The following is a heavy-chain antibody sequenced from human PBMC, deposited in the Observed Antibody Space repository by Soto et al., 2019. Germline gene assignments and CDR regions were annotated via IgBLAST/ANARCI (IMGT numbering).Heavy chain of an antibody. V-gene: IGHV3-30*18. CDR2: ISYDGGNE. CDR3: AEDRDSGTCRTDFDC. J-gene: IGHJ4*02. D-gene: IGHD1-26*01. Sequence: GGSLRLSCAGSGFTFSSYGIHWVRQAPGTGLEWVALISYDGGNEKYTESVKDRSTISRDDSHNVAYLQMSSLRTEDTAMSYCAEDRDSGTCRTDFDCWRQGSRGTVAS. CDR1: GFTFSSYG.